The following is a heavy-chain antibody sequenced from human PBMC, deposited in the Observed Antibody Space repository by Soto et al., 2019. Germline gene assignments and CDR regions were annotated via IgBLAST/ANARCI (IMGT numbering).Heavy chain of an antibody. CDR3: AIGAYYYDSGLDY. D-gene: IGHD3-22*01. CDR2: INAGNGNT. Sequence: AASVKVSCKASGYTFTSYAMHWVRQAPGQRLEWMGWINAGNGNTKYSQKFQGRVTITRDTSASTAYMELSSLRSEDTAVYYCAIGAYYYDSGLDYWGQGTLVTVSS. V-gene: IGHV1-3*01. CDR1: GYTFTSYA. J-gene: IGHJ4*02.